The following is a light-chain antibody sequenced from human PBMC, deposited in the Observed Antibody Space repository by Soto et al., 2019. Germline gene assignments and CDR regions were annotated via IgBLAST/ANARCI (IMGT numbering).Light chain of an antibody. CDR1: SSDVGGYNY. V-gene: IGLV2-8*01. CDR3: SSFAGKKNLV. CDR2: EVS. Sequence: QSALTQPPSASGSPGQSVTISCTGTSSDVGGYNYVSWYQQHPGKAPKLMISEVSKRPSGVPDRFSGSKSGNTASLTVSGLQAEDEDDYYCSSFAGKKNLVFGGGTKLTVL. J-gene: IGLJ2*01.